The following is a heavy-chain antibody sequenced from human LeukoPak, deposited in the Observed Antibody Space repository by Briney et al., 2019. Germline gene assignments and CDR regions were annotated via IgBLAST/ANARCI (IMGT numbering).Heavy chain of an antibody. J-gene: IGHJ4*02. Sequence: GEPLKISCKGSGYSFSSYWVGWVGQMPGKGLEWMGIIYAGDFDTRYSPSFQGQFTISADKSISTAYLQWSSLKASDTAMYYCARQFGSYYYDSSAYYYYFDYWAQGTLVTVSS. CDR2: IYAGDFDT. D-gene: IGHD3-22*01. V-gene: IGHV5-51*01. CDR1: GYSFSSYW. CDR3: ARQFGSYYYDSSAYYYYFDY.